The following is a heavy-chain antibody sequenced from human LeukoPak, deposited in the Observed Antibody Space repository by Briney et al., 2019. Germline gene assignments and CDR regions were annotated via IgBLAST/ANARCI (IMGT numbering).Heavy chain of an antibody. CDR1: GYSISSGYY. V-gene: IGHV4-38-2*01. CDR2: IYHSGST. J-gene: IGHJ4*02. CDR3: AGQDLTVGDFDY. Sequence: MPSETLSLTCAVSGYSISSGYYWGWIRQPPGKGLEWIGSIYHSGSTYYNPSLKSRVTISVDTSKNQFSLKLSPVTAADSAVYYCAGQDLTVGDFDYWGQGTLVTVSS.